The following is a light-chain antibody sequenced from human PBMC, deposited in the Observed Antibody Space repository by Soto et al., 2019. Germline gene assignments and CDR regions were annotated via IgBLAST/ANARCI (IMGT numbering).Light chain of an antibody. CDR1: SSNIGSKT. J-gene: IGLJ1*01. CDR2: NSY. V-gene: IGLV1-44*01. CDR3: SSWDASLNGYV. Sequence: QSVLTQPPSASGTPGQRVTISCSGSSSNIGSKTGNWYQQLPGTVPKLLIYNSYQRPSGVPDRFSASKSGTSASLAISGLQSEDEADYYCSSWDASLNGYVFGTGTQLTVL.